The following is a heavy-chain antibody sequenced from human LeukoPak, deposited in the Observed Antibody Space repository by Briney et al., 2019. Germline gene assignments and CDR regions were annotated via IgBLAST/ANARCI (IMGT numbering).Heavy chain of an antibody. Sequence: ASVKVSCKASGGTFSSYAISWVRQAPGKGLEWVGGFDPEDGETIYAQKFQGRVTMTEDTSTDTAYMELSSLRSEDTAVYYCATYPTSSGKADYWGQGTLVTVSS. CDR2: FDPEDGET. D-gene: IGHD2-2*01. J-gene: IGHJ4*02. CDR3: ATYPTSSGKADY. V-gene: IGHV1-24*01. CDR1: GGTFSSYA.